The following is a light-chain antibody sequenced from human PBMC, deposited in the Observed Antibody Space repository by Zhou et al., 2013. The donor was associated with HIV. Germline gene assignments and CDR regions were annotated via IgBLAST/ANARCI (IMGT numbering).Light chain of an antibody. V-gene: IGKV3-15*01. CDR1: QSVSSN. CDR3: QQYNDWPPAFT. Sequence: EIVMTQSPATLSVSPGERATLSCRASQSVSSNLAWYQQKPGQAPRLLIYGASTRATGIPARFRGSGSGTEFTLTISSLQSEDFAIYYCQQYNDWPPAFTFGGGTKAEIK. J-gene: IGKJ4*01. CDR2: GAS.